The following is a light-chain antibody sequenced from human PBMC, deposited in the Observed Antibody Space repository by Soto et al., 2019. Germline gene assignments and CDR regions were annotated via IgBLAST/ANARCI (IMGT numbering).Light chain of an antibody. CDR2: KTS. J-gene: IGKJ4*01. Sequence: DIQMTQSPSTLSASVGDRVTITCRASQSIDSWLAWYQQKPGKAPNLLIYKTSNLESGVPSRFSASGSGTEFSLTISSLQPDDFATYYCQQYKSFSLTFGGGTKVDIK. CDR1: QSIDSW. V-gene: IGKV1-5*03. CDR3: QQYKSFSLT.